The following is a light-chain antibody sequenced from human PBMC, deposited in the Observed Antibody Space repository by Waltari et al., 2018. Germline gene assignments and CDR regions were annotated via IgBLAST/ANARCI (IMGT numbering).Light chain of an antibody. CDR2: DAS. CDR3: QQYETYSPYT. J-gene: IGKJ2*01. V-gene: IGKV3-11*01. Sequence: EIVLTQSPATLSLSPGERATLSCRASQSVSSYLAWYQQKTGQAPRLLIYDASNRATGIPARFSGSGSGTDFTLTISSLEPEDFATYYCQQYETYSPYTFGQGTKVDLK. CDR1: QSVSSY.